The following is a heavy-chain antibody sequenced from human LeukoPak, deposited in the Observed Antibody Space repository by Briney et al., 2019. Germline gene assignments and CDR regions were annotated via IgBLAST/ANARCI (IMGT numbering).Heavy chain of an antibody. J-gene: IGHJ4*02. V-gene: IGHV1-18*01. Sequence: ASVKVSCKASGYTFTSYDINWVRQATGQGLEWMGWMNPNSGNTNYAQKLQGRVTMTTDTSTSTAYMELRSLRSDDTAVYYCASAGYSSGWYAYDYWGQGTLVTVSS. CDR1: GYTFTSYD. CDR2: MNPNSGNT. D-gene: IGHD6-19*01. CDR3: ASAGYSSGWYAYDY.